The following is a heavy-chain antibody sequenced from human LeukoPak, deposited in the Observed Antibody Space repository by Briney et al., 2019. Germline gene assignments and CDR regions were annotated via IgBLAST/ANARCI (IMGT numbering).Heavy chain of an antibody. V-gene: IGHV3-23*01. CDR1: GFTFSSYA. D-gene: IGHD3-22*01. CDR2: ISGSGGST. J-gene: IGHJ4*02. Sequence: GGSLRLSCAASGFTFSSYAISWVRQAPGKGLEWVSAISGSGGSTYYADSVKGRFTISRDNSKNTLYLQMNSLRAEDTAVYYCAKGRRDKFTWYYYDSSGYPLHWGQGTLVTVSS. CDR3: AKGRRDKFTWYYYDSSGYPLH.